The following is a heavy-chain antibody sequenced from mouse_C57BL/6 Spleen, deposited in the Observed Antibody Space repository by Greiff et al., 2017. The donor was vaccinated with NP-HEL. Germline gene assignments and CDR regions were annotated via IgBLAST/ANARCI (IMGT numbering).Heavy chain of an antibody. Sequence: VQLQQSGAELVRPGTSVKMSCKASGYTFTNYWIGWAKQRPGHGLEWIGDIYPGGGYTNYNEKFKGKATLTADKSSSTAYMQFSSLTSEDSAIYYCARNYGSRDYAMDYWGQGTSVTVSS. CDR2: IYPGGGYT. V-gene: IGHV1-63*01. D-gene: IGHD1-1*01. J-gene: IGHJ4*01. CDR1: GYTFTNYW. CDR3: ARNYGSRDYAMDY.